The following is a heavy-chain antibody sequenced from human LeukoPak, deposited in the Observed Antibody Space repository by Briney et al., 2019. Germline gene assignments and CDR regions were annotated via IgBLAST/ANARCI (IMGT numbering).Heavy chain of an antibody. CDR1: GFTFSSYA. V-gene: IGHV3-30-3*01. CDR2: ISYDGSSK. J-gene: IGHJ4*02. CDR3: ARGLIWGSYRLYYFDY. D-gene: IGHD3-16*02. Sequence: GGSLRLSCAASGFTFSSYAMHWVCQAPGEGLEWVAVISYDGSSKYYADSVKGRFTISRDNSKNTLYLQMNSLRAEDTAVYYCARGLIWGSYRLYYFDYWGQGTLVTVSS.